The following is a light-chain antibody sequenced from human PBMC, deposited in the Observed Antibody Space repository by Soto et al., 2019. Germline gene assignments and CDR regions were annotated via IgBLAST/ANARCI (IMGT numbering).Light chain of an antibody. CDR1: QSVSKY. Sequence: EIVLTQSPATLSLSPGERATLSCRASQSVSKYLAWYQQKPGQAPRLLIHDASNRATGIPARFSGSGSGTHFTLTISSLEPEDFGVYYCQQRSNWPQITFGGGTKVEIK. CDR3: QQRSNWPQIT. CDR2: DAS. J-gene: IGKJ4*01. V-gene: IGKV3-11*01.